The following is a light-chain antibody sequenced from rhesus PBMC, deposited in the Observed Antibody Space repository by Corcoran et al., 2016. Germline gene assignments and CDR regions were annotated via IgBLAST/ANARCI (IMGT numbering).Light chain of an antibody. CDR2: KVS. V-gene: IGKV2-65*01. Sequence: DVVMTQSPLALPITPGQPASISCRSSQSLVQSNGKTYLSWFQQKPGQPPRLLIYKVSNRYSGVPDRFSGSGAGTDFTLKISRVEAENVGVYYCMQYTHIPYSFVQGTKVEIE. J-gene: IGKJ2*01. CDR3: MQYTHIPYS. CDR1: QSLVQSNGKTY.